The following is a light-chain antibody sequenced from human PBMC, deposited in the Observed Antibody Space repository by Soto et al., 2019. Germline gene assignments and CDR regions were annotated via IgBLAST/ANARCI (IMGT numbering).Light chain of an antibody. V-gene: IGKV1-33*01. CDR2: DAS. CDR1: QVISNY. Sequence: DIQMTQSPSSLSASVGDRVTITCQASQVISNYLNWYQQKPGKAPKLLIYDASNLETGVPSRFSGSGSGTEFTLTVDTLQSEDFAVYYCQQYSTSPPRTFGQGTKVDIK. CDR3: QQYSTSPPRT. J-gene: IGKJ1*01.